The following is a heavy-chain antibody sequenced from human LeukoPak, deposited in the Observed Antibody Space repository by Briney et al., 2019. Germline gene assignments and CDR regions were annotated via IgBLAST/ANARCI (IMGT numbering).Heavy chain of an antibody. D-gene: IGHD6-6*01. CDR1: GYTFTSYD. Sequence: GASVKVSCKASGYTFTSYDINWVRQAPGQGLEWMGWMNPNSGNTGYAQKFQGRVTMTRNTSISTAYMELSSLRSEDTAMYYCASYSSSSLYYYYGMDVWGQGTTVTVSS. CDR3: ASYSSSSLYYYYGMDV. CDR2: MNPNSGNT. J-gene: IGHJ6*02. V-gene: IGHV1-8*01.